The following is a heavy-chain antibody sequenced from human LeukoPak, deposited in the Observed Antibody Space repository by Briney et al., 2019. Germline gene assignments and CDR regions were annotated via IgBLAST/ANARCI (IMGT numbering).Heavy chain of an antibody. CDR1: GASISTSAYY. Sequence: SETLSLPCSVSGASISTSAYYWGWIRQPPGKGLEWIGSIYYSGSTYYNASLKSRVTISVDTSKNQFSLKLSSVTAADTAMYYCARNRYYYGSGSYGVPNWFDPWGQGTLVTVSS. CDR2: IYYSGST. D-gene: IGHD3-10*01. J-gene: IGHJ5*02. V-gene: IGHV4-39*01. CDR3: ARNRYYYGSGSYGVPNWFDP.